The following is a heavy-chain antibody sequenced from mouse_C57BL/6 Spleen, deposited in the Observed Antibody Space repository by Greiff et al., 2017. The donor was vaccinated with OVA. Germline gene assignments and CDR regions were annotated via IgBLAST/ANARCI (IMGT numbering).Heavy chain of an antibody. Sequence: QVQLKQSGAELVRPGPSVKMSCKASGYTFTNYWIGWAKQRPGHGLEWIGDIYPGGGYTNYNEKFKGKATLTADKSSSTAYMQFSSLTSEDSAIYYSARGNYYGSTHWYFGVWGTGTTVTVSS. CDR3: ARGNYYGSTHWYFGV. J-gene: IGHJ1*03. V-gene: IGHV1-63*01. D-gene: IGHD1-1*01. CDR2: IYPGGGYT. CDR1: GYTFTNYW.